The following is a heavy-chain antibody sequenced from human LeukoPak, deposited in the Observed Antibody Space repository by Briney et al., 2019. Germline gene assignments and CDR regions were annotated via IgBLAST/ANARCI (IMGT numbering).Heavy chain of an antibody. D-gene: IGHD1-26*01. Sequence: PGRSLRLSCAASGFTFSSYAMHWVRQAPGKGLGWVAVISYDGSNKYYADSVKGRFTISRDNSKNTLYLQMNSLRAEDTAVYYCAREGATAFDYWGQGTLVTVSS. CDR3: AREGATAFDY. V-gene: IGHV3-30-3*01. J-gene: IGHJ4*02. CDR1: GFTFSSYA. CDR2: ISYDGSNK.